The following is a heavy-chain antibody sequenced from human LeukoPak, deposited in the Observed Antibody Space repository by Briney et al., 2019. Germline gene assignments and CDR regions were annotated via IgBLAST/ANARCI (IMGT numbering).Heavy chain of an antibody. Sequence: SETLSPTCTVSGGSISSSSYYWGWIRQPPGKGLEWIGSIYYSGSTYYNPSPKSRVTISVDTSKNQFSLKLSSVTAADTAVYYCASGPGGYYYMDVWGKGTTVTVSS. CDR3: ASGPGGYYYMDV. J-gene: IGHJ6*03. D-gene: IGHD3-10*01. CDR1: GGSISSSSYY. CDR2: IYYSGST. V-gene: IGHV4-39*01.